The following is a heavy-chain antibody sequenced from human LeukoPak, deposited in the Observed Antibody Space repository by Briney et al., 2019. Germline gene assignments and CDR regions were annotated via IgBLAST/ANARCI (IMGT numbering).Heavy chain of an antibody. J-gene: IGHJ4*02. CDR1: GFTFSSYA. D-gene: IGHD1-26*01. V-gene: IGHV3-23*01. Sequence: GGSLRLSCAASGFTFSSYAMSWVRQAPGKGLEWVSAMSGSGGSTYYADSVKGRFTISRDNSKNTLYLQMNSLRAEDTAVYYYAKDLATYSGSYPNPFDYWGQGTLVTVSS. CDR3: AKDLATYSGSYPNPFDY. CDR2: MSGSGGST.